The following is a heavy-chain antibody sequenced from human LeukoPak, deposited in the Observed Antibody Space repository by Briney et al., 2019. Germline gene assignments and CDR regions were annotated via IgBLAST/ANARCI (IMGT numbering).Heavy chain of an antibody. V-gene: IGHV4-59*01. CDR3: AGGGYDFWSGYSNWFDP. J-gene: IGHJ5*02. D-gene: IGHD3-3*01. CDR2: IYYSGST. CDR1: GGSISSYY. Sequence: SETLSLTCTVSGGSISSYYWSWIRQPPGKGLEWIGYIYYSGSTNYNPSLKSRVTISVDTSKNQFSLKLSSVAAADTAVYYCAGGGYDFWSGYSNWFDPWGQGTLVTVSS.